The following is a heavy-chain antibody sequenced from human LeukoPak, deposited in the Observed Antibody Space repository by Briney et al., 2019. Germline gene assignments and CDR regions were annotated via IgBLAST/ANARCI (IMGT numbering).Heavy chain of an antibody. J-gene: IGHJ5*02. V-gene: IGHV1-69*13. Sequence: GASVKVSCKASGGTFSSYAISWVRQAPGQGLEWMGGTIPIFGTANYAQKFQGRVTITADESTSTAYMELSSLRSEDTAVYYCARVPAVATIGLGWFDPWGQGTLVTVSS. CDR1: GGTFSSYA. CDR3: ARVPAVATIGLGWFDP. D-gene: IGHD5-12*01. CDR2: TIPIFGTA.